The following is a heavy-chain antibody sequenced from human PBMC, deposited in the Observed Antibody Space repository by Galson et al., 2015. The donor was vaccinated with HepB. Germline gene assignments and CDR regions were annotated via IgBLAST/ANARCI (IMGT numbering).Heavy chain of an antibody. V-gene: IGHV1-69*10. CDR1: GGTFSSYA. J-gene: IGHJ6*03. D-gene: IGHD1-14*01. CDR2: IIPNLGVG. CDR3: ARGPEGYYYYYYMDV. Sequence: SCKASGGTFSSYAFNWARQAPGQGLEWMGGIIPNLGVGDYAQNYQGRVTITADKSTSTAYMELSSLRPEDTAVYYCARGPEGYYYYYYMDVWGKGTTVTVSS.